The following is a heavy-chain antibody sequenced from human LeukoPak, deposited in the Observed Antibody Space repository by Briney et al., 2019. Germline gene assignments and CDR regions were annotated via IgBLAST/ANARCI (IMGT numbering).Heavy chain of an antibody. V-gene: IGHV4-59*10. Sequence: PSETLSLTCAVYGGSFSGYYWSWIRQPAGKGLEWIGRIYTSGSTNYNPSLKSRVTMSVDTSKNQFSLKLSSVTAADTAVYYCARVGGAGYYYGMDVWGQGTTVTVSS. CDR1: GGSFSGYY. CDR2: IYTSGST. D-gene: IGHD1-26*01. CDR3: ARVGGAGYYYGMDV. J-gene: IGHJ6*02.